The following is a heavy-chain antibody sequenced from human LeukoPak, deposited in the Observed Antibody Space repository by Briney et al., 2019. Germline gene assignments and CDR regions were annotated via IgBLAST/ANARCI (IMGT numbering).Heavy chain of an antibody. CDR2: ISWNSGSI. CDR1: GFTFDDYA. D-gene: IGHD6-19*01. V-gene: IGHV3-9*01. Sequence: PGRSLRLSCAASGFTFDDYAMHWVRQAPGKGLEWVSGISWNSGSIGYADSVKGRLTISRDNAKNSLYLQMNSLRAEDTALYYCAKVPSPDAEYSSGWFGYWPGVAFDYWGQGTLVTVSS. J-gene: IGHJ4*02. CDR3: AKVPSPDAEYSSGWFGYWPGVAFDY.